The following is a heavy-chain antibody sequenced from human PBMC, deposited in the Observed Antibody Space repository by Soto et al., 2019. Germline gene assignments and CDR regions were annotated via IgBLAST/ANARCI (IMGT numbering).Heavy chain of an antibody. CDR3: ARVGYSSTGTTLHFHGLDV. V-gene: IGHV1-46*01. Sequence: ATVKVSCKTSGYNFTSHYIHWVRQAPGQRLESMGIIYPRGGSTSYAQKFQGKVTMTRDTSTHTLYMELSSLRSEDTAIYYCARVGYSSTGTTLHFHGLDVWGQGTTVTVSS. CDR2: IYPRGGST. CDR1: GYNFTSHY. D-gene: IGHD3-22*01. J-gene: IGHJ6*02.